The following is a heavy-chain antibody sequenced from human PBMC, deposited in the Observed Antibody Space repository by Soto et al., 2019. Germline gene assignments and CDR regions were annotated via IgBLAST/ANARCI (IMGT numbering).Heavy chain of an antibody. CDR1: GAPITWGDYA. CDR3: ARGRVVVPAAVMFNCLDP. Sequence: SETLSLTCASSGAPITWGDYAWNWIRQPPGKRLEWIGYIFHGGSTYYNPSLRSRVTISVDRSRTQFSLKMSSVTAADTAVYYCARGRVVVPAAVMFNCLDPWGQGALVTVSS. V-gene: IGHV4-30-2*01. J-gene: IGHJ5*02. CDR2: IFHGGST. D-gene: IGHD2-2*01.